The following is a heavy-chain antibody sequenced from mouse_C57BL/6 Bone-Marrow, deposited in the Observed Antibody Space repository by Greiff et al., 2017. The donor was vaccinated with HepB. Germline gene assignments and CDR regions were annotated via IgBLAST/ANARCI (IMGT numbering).Heavy chain of an antibody. CDR1: GYSITSCYY. V-gene: IGHV3-6*01. J-gene: IGHJ1*03. Sequence: VQLQQSGPGLVKPSPSLSLTCSVSGYSITSCYYWNWIRQLPGNKLEWMGYISYDGSNNYNPSLKKRISITRDTSKNQFFLKLNSVTTEDTATYYCARGGAYFDVWGTGTTVTVSS. CDR3: ARGGAYFDV. CDR2: ISYDGSN.